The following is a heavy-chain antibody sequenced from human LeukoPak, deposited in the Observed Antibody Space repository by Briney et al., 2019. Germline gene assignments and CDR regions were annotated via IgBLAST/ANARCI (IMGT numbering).Heavy chain of an antibody. V-gene: IGHV4-39*01. J-gene: IGHJ4*02. D-gene: IGHD5-12*01. CDR3: ARRRNSGYADY. CDR1: GGSISSSSYY. CDR2: IYYSGST. Sequence: SETLSLTCTVSGGSISSSSYYWGWIRQPPGKGLEWIGSIYYSGSTYYNPPLKSRVTISVDTPKNQFSLKLSSVTAADTAVYYCARRRNSGYADYWGQGTLVTVSS.